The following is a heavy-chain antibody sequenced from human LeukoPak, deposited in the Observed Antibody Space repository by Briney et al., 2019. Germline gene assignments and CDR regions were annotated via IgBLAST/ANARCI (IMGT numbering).Heavy chain of an antibody. CDR3: ARHRGVGATPNSFDY. V-gene: IGHV1-2*02. Sequence: ASVKVSCKDSGYTFTGYYMHWVRQAPGQGLEWMGWINPNSGGTNYAQKFQGRVTMTRDTSISTAYMELSRLRSDDTAVYYCARHRGVGATPNSFDYWGQGTLVTVSS. CDR2: INPNSGGT. CDR1: GYTFTGYY. J-gene: IGHJ4*02. D-gene: IGHD1-26*01.